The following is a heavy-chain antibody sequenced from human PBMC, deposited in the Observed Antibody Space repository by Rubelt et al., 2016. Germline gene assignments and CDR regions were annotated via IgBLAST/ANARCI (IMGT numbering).Heavy chain of an antibody. V-gene: IGHV4-39*07. J-gene: IGHJ4*02. CDR2: IYYTGST. CDR3: ARGHSSSGWYY. Sequence: VWIRQPPGKGLEWIGSIYYTGSTYYNPSLKSRVTISADTSKNQFSLKLSSVTAADTAVYYCARGHSSSGWYYWGQGALVTVSS. D-gene: IGHD6-19*01.